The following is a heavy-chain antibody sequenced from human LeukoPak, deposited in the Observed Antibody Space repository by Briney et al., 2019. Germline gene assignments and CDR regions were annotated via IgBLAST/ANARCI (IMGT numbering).Heavy chain of an antibody. CDR3: TRDRSRAEDD. J-gene: IGHJ4*02. D-gene: IGHD1-14*01. V-gene: IGHV3-7*01. CDR2: INQGGSDK. CDR1: GFTFSGHL. Sequence: GGSLRLSCAASGFTFSGHLMSWVRQAPGKGLEWVANINQGGSDKYYVDSVKGRFTISRDNANNLLYLQMNSLRGEDTAVYYCTRDRSRAEDDWGQGTLVTVSS.